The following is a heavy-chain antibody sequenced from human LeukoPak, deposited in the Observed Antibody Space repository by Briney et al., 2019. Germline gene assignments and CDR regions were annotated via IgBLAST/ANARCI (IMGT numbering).Heavy chain of an antibody. CDR1: GFAFSSYW. D-gene: IGHD1-14*01. Sequence: PGGSLRPSCAASGFAFSSYWMYWVRQTPGKGLAWVSRISDDGSSTSYAESVKGRFTISRDNARNTLYLQMNGLRAEDTAVYYCAKPPVYFQHWGQGTLVTVSS. CDR3: AKPPVYFQH. CDR2: ISDDGSST. V-gene: IGHV3-74*01. J-gene: IGHJ1*01.